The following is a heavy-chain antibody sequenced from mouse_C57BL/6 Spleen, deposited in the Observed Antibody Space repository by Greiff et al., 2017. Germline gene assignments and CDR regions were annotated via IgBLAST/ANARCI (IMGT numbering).Heavy chain of an antibody. D-gene: IGHD4-1*01. V-gene: IGHV1-15*01. CDR3: TITGCDY. Sequence: QVQLQQSGAELVRPGASVTLSCKASGYTFTDYEMPWVKQTPVHGLEWIGAIDPETGGTAYNQKFKGKAILTADKSSSTAYMELRSLTSEDSAVYYCTITGCDYWGQGTTLTVSS. CDR2: IDPETGGT. CDR1: GYTFTDYE. J-gene: IGHJ2*01.